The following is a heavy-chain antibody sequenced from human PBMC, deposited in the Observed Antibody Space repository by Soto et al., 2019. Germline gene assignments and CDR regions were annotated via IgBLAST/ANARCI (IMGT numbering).Heavy chain of an antibody. D-gene: IGHD6-19*01. V-gene: IGHV1-18*01. Sequence: VQLVQSGPEVKKPGASVKVSCKASGYTFTSYGISWVRQAPGQGLEWMGWISTYDTNTNYAQKFQGRVTMTTDTSTSTAYMKVRSLRSDDTAVYYCARDHTEQWLDFDFWGQGTLVTVSS. J-gene: IGHJ4*02. CDR3: ARDHTEQWLDFDF. CDR1: GYTFTSYG. CDR2: ISTYDTNT.